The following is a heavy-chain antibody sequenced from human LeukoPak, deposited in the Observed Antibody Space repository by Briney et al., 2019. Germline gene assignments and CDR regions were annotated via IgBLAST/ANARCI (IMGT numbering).Heavy chain of an antibody. Sequence: GGSLRLSCAASGFTFDDYAMHWVRQAPGKGLEWVSGISWNSGSIGYADSVKGRFTISRDNAKNSLYLQMNSLRAEDTAVYYCAKDPLKNGDYVWGQGTLVTVSS. D-gene: IGHD4-17*01. CDR1: GFTFDDYA. J-gene: IGHJ4*02. V-gene: IGHV3-9*01. CDR3: AKDPLKNGDYV. CDR2: ISWNSGSI.